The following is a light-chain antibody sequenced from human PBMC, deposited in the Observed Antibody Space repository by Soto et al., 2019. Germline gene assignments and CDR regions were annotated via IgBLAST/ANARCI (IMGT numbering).Light chain of an antibody. CDR2: GAS. V-gene: IGKV3-20*01. J-gene: IGKJ5*01. CDR3: QQYGGSQRT. CDR1: QSVGKS. Sequence: EFVLTQSLGTLFLSSEEGATLFSRAGQSVGKSLAGYQQKPGQAPRHLIKGASTRATGIPDRFSGSGSGTDFTLTISRLEPEDFAVYYCQQYGGSQRTFGQGTRLEIK.